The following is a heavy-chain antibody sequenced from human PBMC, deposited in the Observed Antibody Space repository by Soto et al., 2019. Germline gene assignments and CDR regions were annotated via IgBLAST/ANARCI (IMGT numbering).Heavy chain of an antibody. V-gene: IGHV3-74*01. CDR2: INSDGSST. D-gene: IGHD2-2*01. CDR1: GLTFSSYW. Sequence: GGSLRLSCAASGLTFSSYWMRWVRQAPGKGLVWVLRINSDGSSTSYADSVKGRFTISRDNAKNTLYLQMNSLRAEDTAVYYCARARDKGPDIVVVPAAVENYYMDVWGKGTTVTVSS. J-gene: IGHJ6*03. CDR3: ARARDKGPDIVVVPAAVENYYMDV.